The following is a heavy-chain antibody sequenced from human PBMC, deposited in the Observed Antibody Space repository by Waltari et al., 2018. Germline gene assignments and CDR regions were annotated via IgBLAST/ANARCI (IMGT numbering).Heavy chain of an antibody. CDR1: GDFLGDDH. Sequence: VQLQASGPGLVKTSETLSLTCTVSGDFLGDDHWAWIRQAPGKGMEWIGYLRNTGSIKLTPALGSGVSISAVTSKRQFSLGLTSVTAADTAVYYCAILPTKYFDSVGWGFFDFWGPRILVTVSS. CDR2: LRNTGSI. CDR3: AILPTKYFDSVGWGFFDF. D-gene: IGHD3-22*01. J-gene: IGHJ4*02. V-gene: IGHV4-59*08.